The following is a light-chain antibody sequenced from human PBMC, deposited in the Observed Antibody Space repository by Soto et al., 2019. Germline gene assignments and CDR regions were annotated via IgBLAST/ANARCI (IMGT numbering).Light chain of an antibody. CDR2: TTS. V-gene: IGKV1-39*01. Sequence: DIQMTQSPSSLSASVGDRVTITCRASQSISTYLNWYQQKPGKAPNLLIYTTSNLQPGVPSRFSGSGSGTDFTLAISSLQPEDFATYYCQQSFASPRTFDQGTKVEI. CDR3: QQSFASPRT. CDR1: QSISTY. J-gene: IGKJ1*01.